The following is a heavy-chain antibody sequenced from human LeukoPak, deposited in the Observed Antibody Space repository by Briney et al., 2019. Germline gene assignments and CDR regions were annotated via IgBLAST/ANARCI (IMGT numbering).Heavy chain of an antibody. CDR1: GYTFTSYY. CDR3: SRGEYQLLYDY. Sequence: GASVKVSCKASGYTFTSYYMHWVRQAPGQGLEWMGKINPSGGSTSYAQKFQGRVTMTRDTSTSTVYMELSSLRSEDTAVYYCSRGEYQLLYDYWGQGTQVTVSS. D-gene: IGHD2-2*02. CDR2: INPSGGST. V-gene: IGHV1-46*01. J-gene: IGHJ4*02.